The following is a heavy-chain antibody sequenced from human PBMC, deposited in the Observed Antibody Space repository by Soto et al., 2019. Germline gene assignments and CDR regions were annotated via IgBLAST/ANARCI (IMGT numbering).Heavy chain of an antibody. D-gene: IGHD6-19*01. J-gene: IGHJ4*02. Sequence: SETLSLTCTVSGGSISSYYWSWIRQPPGKGLEWIGYIYYSGSTNYNPSLKSRVTISVDTSKNQFSLKLSSVTAADTAVYYCAREGYSSGWILDYWGQGTLVTVSS. CDR2: IYYSGST. CDR3: AREGYSSGWILDY. CDR1: GGSISSYY. V-gene: IGHV4-59*01.